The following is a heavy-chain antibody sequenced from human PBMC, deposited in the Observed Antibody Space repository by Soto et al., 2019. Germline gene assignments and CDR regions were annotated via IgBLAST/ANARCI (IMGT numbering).Heavy chain of an antibody. V-gene: IGHV1-2*02. Sequence: ASVKVSCKASGYRLRSNYIPWGRQAPGQGLEWMGGINPNSGGTKSAEKFQGRVTRTTDTSISTAYMELSRLTSDDTAVYYCASAAVTGTAGLDFWGQGTQVTVSS. D-gene: IGHD6-19*01. CDR3: ASAAVTGTAGLDF. CDR1: GYRLRSNY. CDR2: INPNSGGT. J-gene: IGHJ4*02.